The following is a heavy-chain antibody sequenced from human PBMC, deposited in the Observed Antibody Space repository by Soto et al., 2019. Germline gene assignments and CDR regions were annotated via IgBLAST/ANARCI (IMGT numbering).Heavy chain of an antibody. D-gene: IGHD2-15*01. Sequence: QVQLQESGPGLVKPSQTLSLTCTVSGGSISSGGYYWSWIRQHPGKGLEWIGYIYYSGSTYYNPSLKSRVTISVDTSKNQFSLKLSSVTAADTAVYYCARDRCSGGSCPYSLHYWGQGTLVTVSS. J-gene: IGHJ4*02. V-gene: IGHV4-31*03. CDR3: ARDRCSGGSCPYSLHY. CDR1: GGSISSGGYY. CDR2: IYYSGST.